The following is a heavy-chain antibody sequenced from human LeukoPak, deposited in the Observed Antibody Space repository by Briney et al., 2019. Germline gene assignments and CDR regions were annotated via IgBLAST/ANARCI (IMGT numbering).Heavy chain of an antibody. CDR1: DGSISSYY. V-gene: IGHV4-59*01. D-gene: IGHD5-18*01. CDR3: ARGPGGYSYGYYFDC. CDR2: IYYSGST. Sequence: SETLSLTCKVSDGSISSYYWSWIRQPPGKGLEWIGYIYYSGSTNYNPSLKSRVTISVDTSKNQISLKLSSVTAADTAVYYCARGPGGYSYGYYFDCWGRGTLVTVSS. J-gene: IGHJ4*02.